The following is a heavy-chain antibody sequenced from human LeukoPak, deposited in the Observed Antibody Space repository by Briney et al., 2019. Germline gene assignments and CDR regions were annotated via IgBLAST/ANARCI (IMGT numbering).Heavy chain of an antibody. V-gene: IGHV3-30*04. CDR1: GFTFSTYA. Sequence: GGSLRLSCAASGFTFSTYAMHWVRQAPGKGLEWGAVISYDGSNKYYADSVKGRFTISRDNSKNTLYLQMNSLRAEDTAVYYCAREDYYFDSSGTHYFDYWGQGTLVTVSS. CDR3: AREDYYFDSSGTHYFDY. D-gene: IGHD3-22*01. CDR2: ISYDGSNK. J-gene: IGHJ4*02.